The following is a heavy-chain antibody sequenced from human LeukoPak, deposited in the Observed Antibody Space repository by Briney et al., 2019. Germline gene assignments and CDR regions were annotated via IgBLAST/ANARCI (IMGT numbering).Heavy chain of an antibody. CDR1: GYTFTGYY. D-gene: IGHD4-17*01. Sequence: ASVKVSCKASGYTFTGYYMHWVRQPPGQGLEWMGWINPNSGGTIYAQKFQGRVTMTEDTSTDTAYMELSSLRSEDTAVYYCARDHSTVTTFFDYWGQGTLVTVSS. CDR3: ARDHSTVTTFFDY. CDR2: INPNSGGT. V-gene: IGHV1-2*02. J-gene: IGHJ4*02.